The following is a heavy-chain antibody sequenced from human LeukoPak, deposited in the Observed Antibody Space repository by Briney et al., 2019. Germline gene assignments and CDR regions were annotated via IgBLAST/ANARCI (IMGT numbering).Heavy chain of an antibody. CDR1: GFTYSSYS. D-gene: IGHD6-19*01. J-gene: IGHJ3*02. Sequence: GESLRLSCAASGFTYSSYSRNWVRQAPEKGLEWVSSLSGSSSYINYADSVKGRFTISRDNAQNSLFLQLNSLRAEDTAVYYCARDPYSSGWYKDAFDIWGQGTMVTVSS. CDR3: ARDPYSSGWYKDAFDI. V-gene: IGHV3-21*01. CDR2: LSGSSSYI.